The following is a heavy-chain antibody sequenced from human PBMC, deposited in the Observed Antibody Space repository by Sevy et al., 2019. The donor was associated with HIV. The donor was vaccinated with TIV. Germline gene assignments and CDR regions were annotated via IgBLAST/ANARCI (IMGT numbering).Heavy chain of an antibody. V-gene: IGHV4-59*01. CDR1: GVSITRSY. CDR2: VYYTGKT. Sequence: SESLSLTCNVSGVSITRSYCNWIRQTPGKGLELIAFVYYTGKTNYNPSLKSRVIVSLDTSKSQFSLKLSSVTAADTAVYYCARGGAGRQFDYYYYMDVWGKGTTVTVSS. J-gene: IGHJ6*03. D-gene: IGHD6-6*01. CDR3: ARGGAGRQFDYYYYMDV.